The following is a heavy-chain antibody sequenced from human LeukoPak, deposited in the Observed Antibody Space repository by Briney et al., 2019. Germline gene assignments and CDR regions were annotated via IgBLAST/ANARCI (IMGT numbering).Heavy chain of an antibody. CDR1: GGSFSGYY. CDR2: INHSGST. D-gene: IGHD3-10*01. Sequence: SETLSLTCAVYGGSFSGYYWSWIRQPPGKGLEWIGEINHSGSTNYNPSLKSRVTISVDTSKNQFSLKLSSVTAADTAVYYCAGARITMVRGVISPNWFDPWGQGTLVTVSS. V-gene: IGHV4-34*01. J-gene: IGHJ5*02. CDR3: AGARITMVRGVISPNWFDP.